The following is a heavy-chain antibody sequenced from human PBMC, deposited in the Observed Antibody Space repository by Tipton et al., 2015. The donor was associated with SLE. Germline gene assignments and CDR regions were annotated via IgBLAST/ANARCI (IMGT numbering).Heavy chain of an antibody. Sequence: GLVKPSETLSLTCTVSGGSISSSSYYWGWIRQPPGKGLEWIGSIYYSGSTYYNPSLKSRFTISVDTSKNQFSLKLSSVTAADTAVYYCATPAAGQFDYWGQGTLVTVSS. V-gene: IGHV4-39*01. CDR2: IYYSGST. J-gene: IGHJ4*02. CDR1: GGSISSSSYY. D-gene: IGHD6-13*01. CDR3: ATPAAGQFDY.